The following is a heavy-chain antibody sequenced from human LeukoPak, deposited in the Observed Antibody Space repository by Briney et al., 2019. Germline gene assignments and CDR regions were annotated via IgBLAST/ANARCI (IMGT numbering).Heavy chain of an antibody. CDR1: GFTFSSYA. D-gene: IGHD1-26*01. CDR2: ISYDGSNK. Sequence: QTGGSLRLSCAASGFTFSSYAMHWVRQAPGKGLEWVAVISYDGSNKYYADSVKGRFTISRDNSKNTLYLQMNSLRAEDTAVYYCARVSGSYLGKDFDYWGQGTLVTVSS. CDR3: ARVSGSYLGKDFDY. J-gene: IGHJ4*02. V-gene: IGHV3-30-3*01.